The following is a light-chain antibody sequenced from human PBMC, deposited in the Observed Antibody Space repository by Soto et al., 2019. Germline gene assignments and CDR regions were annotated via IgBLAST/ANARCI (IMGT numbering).Light chain of an antibody. CDR3: QHYNGY. CDR2: DAS. J-gene: IGKJ2*01. V-gene: IGKV1-5*01. Sequence: DMPMTQSPTTLSASVGDRVTITCRASQNIRSWLAWYQQKPGKAPKVLTYDASTLESGVPSRFSGSGFGTEFTLTISSLQPDDFATYYCQHYNGYFGQGTKV. CDR1: QNIRSW.